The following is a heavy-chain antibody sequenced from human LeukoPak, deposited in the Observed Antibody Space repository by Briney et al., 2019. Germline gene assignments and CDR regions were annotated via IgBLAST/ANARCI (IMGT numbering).Heavy chain of an antibody. D-gene: IGHD2-21*02. CDR3: ARELKEVTTSRSLFSDI. Sequence: ASVKVSCKASGGTFSSYAISWVRQAPGQGLEWMGGIIPIFGTANYAQKFQGRVTITADKSTSTAYMELSSLRSEDTAVYYCARELKEVTTSRSLFSDIWGQGTMVTVSS. CDR1: GGTFSSYA. CDR2: IIPIFGTA. V-gene: IGHV1-69*06. J-gene: IGHJ3*02.